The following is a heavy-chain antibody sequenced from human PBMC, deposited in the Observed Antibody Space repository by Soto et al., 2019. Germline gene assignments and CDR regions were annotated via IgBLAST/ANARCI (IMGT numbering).Heavy chain of an antibody. Sequence: QVQLQESGPGLVKPSETLSLTCTVSGGSISSYYWSWIRQPPGKGLEWIGYIYYSGSTNYNPSLKSRVTISVDTSKNQFSLKLSSVTAADTAVYYCARHDSSGYYYPNWFDPWGQGTLVTVSS. CDR1: GGSISSYY. CDR3: ARHDSSGYYYPNWFDP. J-gene: IGHJ5*02. CDR2: IYYSGST. D-gene: IGHD3-22*01. V-gene: IGHV4-59*08.